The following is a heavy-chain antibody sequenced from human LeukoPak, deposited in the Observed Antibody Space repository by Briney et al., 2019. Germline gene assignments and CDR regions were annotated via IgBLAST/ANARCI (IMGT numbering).Heavy chain of an antibody. CDR1: GASISSSF. V-gene: IGHV4-59*01. Sequence: TETLSLTCTVSGASISSSFWTWIRQSPGKVLEWLGYIYYTGNTNLNPSLKSRLTISLDTSKNQFSLRLSSVTAADTAIYYCARRMTVSATNWFDPWGQGTLVTVSS. CDR2: IYYTGNT. D-gene: IGHD5/OR15-5a*01. J-gene: IGHJ5*02. CDR3: ARRMTVSATNWFDP.